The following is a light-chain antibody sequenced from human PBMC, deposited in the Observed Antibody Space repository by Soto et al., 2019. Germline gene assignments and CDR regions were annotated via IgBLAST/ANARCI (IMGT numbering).Light chain of an antibody. CDR3: QQLDSYPRT. CDR2: AAS. Sequence: DIQLTQSPSFLSASVGDRVTITCRASQGISSYLAWYQQKPGKAPKLLIYAASTLQSGVPSRFSGSGSGTDFTLTISSLQPEDFATYYCQQLDSYPRTFCQGTKVEIK. J-gene: IGKJ1*01. V-gene: IGKV1-9*01. CDR1: QGISSY.